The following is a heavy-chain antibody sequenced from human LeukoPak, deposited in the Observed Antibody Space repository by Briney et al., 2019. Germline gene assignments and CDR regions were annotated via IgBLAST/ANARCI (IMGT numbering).Heavy chain of an antibody. CDR3: TRADGAKGGDC. D-gene: IGHD5-24*01. V-gene: IGHV3-49*04. CDR1: GFTFGDYA. CDR2: IRSKAYGGTT. Sequence: PGGSLRLSCTASGFTFGDYAMRWVRQAPGKGLEWIGFIRSKAYGGTTEYAASVKGRFTISRDDSKGIVYLQMNSLNTEDTAVYYCTRADGAKGGDCWGQGTLVTVSS. J-gene: IGHJ4*02.